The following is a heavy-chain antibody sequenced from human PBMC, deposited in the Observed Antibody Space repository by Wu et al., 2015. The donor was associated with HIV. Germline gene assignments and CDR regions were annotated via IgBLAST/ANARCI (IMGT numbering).Heavy chain of an antibody. J-gene: IGHJ4*02. CDR3: AREKQRRIFDY. CDR2: INPHSGGT. V-gene: IGHV1-2*02. D-gene: IGHD6-25*01. Sequence: QVQLVQSGAEVKKPGASVKVSCKASGYTFTGYYIHWVRQAPGQGLEWMGWINPHSGGTNYAQKFQGRVTMTRDTSISTAYMELSRLKSDDTAVYYCAREKQRRIFDYWGQGTLVTVSS. CDR1: GYTFTGYY.